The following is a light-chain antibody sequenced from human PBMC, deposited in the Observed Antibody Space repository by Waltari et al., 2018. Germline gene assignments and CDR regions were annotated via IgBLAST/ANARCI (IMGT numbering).Light chain of an antibody. V-gene: IGLV2-23*01. CDR3: ASWDDILIGRL. Sequence: QSALTQPASVSGSPGQSITISCTGTSSDVGSYNLVSWYQQHPGKAPKHIIYEGSKRPSGVSIRLSGSKSGNTASLTIAGLQAEDEADYYCASWDDILIGRLFGGGTKLTVL. CDR2: EGS. J-gene: IGLJ2*01. CDR1: SSDVGSYNL.